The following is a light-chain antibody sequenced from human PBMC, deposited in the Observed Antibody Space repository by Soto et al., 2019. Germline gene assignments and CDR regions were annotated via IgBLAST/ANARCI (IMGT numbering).Light chain of an antibody. CDR3: QERGNWPPYT. Sequence: EIVLTQSPATLSLAAGESATLSCRASQSVRSYLAWYQQKPGQAPRLLIYDASNRATGIPARFSGSGSGTDFTLTISSLEPEDFAVYYCQERGNWPPYTFGQGTKLEIK. V-gene: IGKV3-11*01. J-gene: IGKJ2*01. CDR2: DAS. CDR1: QSVRSY.